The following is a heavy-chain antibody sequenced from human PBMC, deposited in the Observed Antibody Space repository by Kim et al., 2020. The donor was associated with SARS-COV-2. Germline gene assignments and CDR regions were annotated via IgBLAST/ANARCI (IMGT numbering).Heavy chain of an antibody. CDR1: GYTFTSYA. J-gene: IGHJ4*02. Sequence: ASVKVSCKASGYTFTSYAMHWVRQAPGQRLEWMGWINTGNGNTKYSQRFQGRVTITRDTSASTTYMDLSSLRSEDTAIYYCARAFSSFWYGDFEYWGQGTLVTVSS. V-gene: IGHV1-3*04. D-gene: IGHD3-10*01. CDR3: ARAFSSFWYGDFEY. CDR2: INTGNGNT.